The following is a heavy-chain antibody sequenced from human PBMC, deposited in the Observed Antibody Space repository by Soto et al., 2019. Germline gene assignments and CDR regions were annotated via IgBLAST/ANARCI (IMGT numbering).Heavy chain of an antibody. CDR3: VRGQQSAFDY. D-gene: IGHD6-13*01. J-gene: IGHJ4*02. V-gene: IGHV6-1*01. Sequence: QVQLRQSGPGLVKPSQTLSLTCAISGDRVSRNGVAWNWIRQSPSRGLEWLGRTYYRSKWSSDYAVPLKSLIAINPDTSKSQGSLPLNSVTPEDTAVYYCVRGQQSAFDYSGQGTLVTVAS. CDR2: TYYRSKWSS. CDR1: GDRVSRNGVA.